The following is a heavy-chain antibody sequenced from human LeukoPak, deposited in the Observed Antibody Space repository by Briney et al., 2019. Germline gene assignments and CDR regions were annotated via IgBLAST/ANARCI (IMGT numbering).Heavy chain of an antibody. CDR2: IYYSGST. CDR1: GGSISSSRYY. Sequence: SETLFLTCTVSGGSISSSRYYWGWIRQPPGKGLEWIGSIYYSGSTYYNPSLKSRVTISVDTSKNQFSLKLSSVTAADTAVYYCARHRPGRRAYYYDSSGIFDYWGQGTLVTVSS. CDR3: ARHRPGRRAYYYDSSGIFDY. D-gene: IGHD3-22*01. V-gene: IGHV4-39*01. J-gene: IGHJ4*02.